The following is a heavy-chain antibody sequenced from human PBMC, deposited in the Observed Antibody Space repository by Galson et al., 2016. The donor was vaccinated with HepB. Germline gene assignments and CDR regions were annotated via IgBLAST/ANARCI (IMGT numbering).Heavy chain of an antibody. CDR3: VRWVSGAAAY. J-gene: IGHJ4*02. CDR1: GYTSSDHY. V-gene: IGHV3-72*01. D-gene: IGHD5/OR15-5a*01. CDR2: TRNRRNSYIT. Sequence: SLRISCAASGYTSSDHYMDWASQATGKGREWVGRTRNRRNSYITEYAASVRGRFTISRDDSKNSVHLQMNSLNTEDTAVYYFVRWVSGAAAYRGQGALVTVSS.